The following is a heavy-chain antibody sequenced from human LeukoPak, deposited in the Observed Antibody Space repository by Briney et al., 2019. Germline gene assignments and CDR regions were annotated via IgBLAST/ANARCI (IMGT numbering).Heavy chain of an antibody. CDR1: GFTFSSYS. J-gene: IGHJ3*02. Sequence: GGSLRLSCAASGFTFSSYSMNWVRQAPGKGLEWVSSISSSSSYIYHADSVKGRFTISRDNAKNSLYLQMNSLRAEDTAVYYLGRGMKITMIVVVNEGFYTWGQGTMVTFSS. CDR2: ISSSSSYI. V-gene: IGHV3-21*01. CDR3: GRGMKITMIVVVNEGFYT. D-gene: IGHD3-22*01.